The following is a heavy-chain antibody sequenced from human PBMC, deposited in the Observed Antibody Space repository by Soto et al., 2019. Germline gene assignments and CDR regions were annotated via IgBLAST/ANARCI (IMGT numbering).Heavy chain of an antibody. V-gene: IGHV4-34*01. J-gene: IGHJ6*02. CDR1: GGSFSGYY. Sequence: SETLSLTCAVYGGSFSGYYWSWIRQPPGKGLEWIGEINHSGSTNYNPSLKSRVTISVDTSKNQFSLKLSSVTAADTAVYYCARXTAGALPYYYYYYGMDVWGQGTTVTVSS. CDR2: INHSGST. CDR3: ARXTAGALPYYYYYYGMDV. D-gene: IGHD3-10*01.